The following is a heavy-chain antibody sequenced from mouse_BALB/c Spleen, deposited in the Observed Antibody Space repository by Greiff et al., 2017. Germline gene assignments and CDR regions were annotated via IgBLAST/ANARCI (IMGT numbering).Heavy chain of an antibody. CDR2: ISYSGST. CDR3: AGYDGYYWYFDV. Sequence: EVQLVESGPGLVKPSQSLSLTCTVTGYSITSDYAWNWIRQFPGNKLEWMGYISYSGSTSYNPSLKSRISITRDTSKNQFFLQLNSVTTEDTATYYCAGYDGYYWYFDVWGAGTTVTVSS. D-gene: IGHD2-3*01. V-gene: IGHV3-2*02. J-gene: IGHJ1*01. CDR1: GYSITSDYA.